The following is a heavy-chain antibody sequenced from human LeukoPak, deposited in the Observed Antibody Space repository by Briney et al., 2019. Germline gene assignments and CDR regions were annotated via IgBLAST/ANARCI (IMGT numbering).Heavy chain of an antibody. D-gene: IGHD2-15*01. CDR1: GFSFSNYG. Sequence: TGRSLRVSCATSGFSFSNYGMHWVRQAPGKGLEWVAVIWNDGTYKYYADSVKGRFTISRDNSKNTLYLQMNSLRVEDTAVYYCAKPTRGSGGSFLIDYWGQGTLVTVSS. CDR2: IWNDGTYK. J-gene: IGHJ4*02. CDR3: AKPTRGSGGSFLIDY. V-gene: IGHV3-33*06.